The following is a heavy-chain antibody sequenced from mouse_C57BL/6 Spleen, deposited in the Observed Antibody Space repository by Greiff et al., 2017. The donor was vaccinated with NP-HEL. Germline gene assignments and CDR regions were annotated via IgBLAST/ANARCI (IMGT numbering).Heavy chain of an antibody. D-gene: IGHD2-4*01. CDR1: GYTFTSYW. J-gene: IGHJ2*01. CDR3: ARVDYGGDY. Sequence: QVQLKQPGAELVKPGASVKLSCKASGYTFTSYWMQWVKQRPGQGLEWIGEIDPSDSYTNYNQKFKGKATLTVDTSSSTAYMQLSSLTSEDSAVYYCARVDYGGDYWGKGTTLTVSS. CDR2: IDPSDSYT. V-gene: IGHV1-50*01.